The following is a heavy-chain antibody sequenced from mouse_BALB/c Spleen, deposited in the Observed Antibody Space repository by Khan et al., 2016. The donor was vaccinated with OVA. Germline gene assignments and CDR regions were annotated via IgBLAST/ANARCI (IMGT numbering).Heavy chain of an antibody. CDR3: TRDRIDY. CDR2: INPTSGYT. Sequence: QVQLKESGAERAKPGASVKMSCKASGYTFTTYWMHWVKQRPGQGLEWIGYINPTSGYTDYNEKFKDRATLYADKSSSTAYMQLSSLTSVDSAVYYCTRDRIDYWGQGTTLTVSS. CDR1: GYTFTTYW. V-gene: IGHV1-7*01. J-gene: IGHJ2*01.